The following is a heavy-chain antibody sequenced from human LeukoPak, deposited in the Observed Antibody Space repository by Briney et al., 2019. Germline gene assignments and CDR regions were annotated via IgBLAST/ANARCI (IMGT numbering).Heavy chain of an antibody. CDR1: GGSISSYY. J-gene: IGHJ4*02. CDR3: ARDTGSYDLSFYFDY. CDR2: IYYSGST. Sequence: SETLSLTCTVSGGSISSYYWSWIRQPPGKGLEWIGYIYYSGSTNYNPSLKSRVTMSVDTSKNQFSLKLTSVTAADTAVYYCARDTGSYDLSFYFDYWGQGTLVTVSS. D-gene: IGHD1-26*01. V-gene: IGHV4-59*12.